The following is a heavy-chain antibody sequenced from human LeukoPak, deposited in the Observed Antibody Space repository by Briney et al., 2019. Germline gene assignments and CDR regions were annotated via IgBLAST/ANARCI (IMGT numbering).Heavy chain of an antibody. CDR1: GYTFTGYY. D-gene: IGHD7-27*01. CDR3: VRTPPNWGADY. J-gene: IGHJ4*02. V-gene: IGHV1-2*06. CDR2: INPNSGGT. Sequence: ASVKVSCKASGYTFTGYYMHWVRQAPGQGLEWMGRINPNSGGTNYAQKFQGRVTMTRDTSISTAYMELSSLRFEDTAVYYCVRTPPNWGADYWGRGTLVTVSS.